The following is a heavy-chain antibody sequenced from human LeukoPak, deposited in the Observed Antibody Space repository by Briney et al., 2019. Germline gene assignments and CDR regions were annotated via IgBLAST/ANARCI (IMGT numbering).Heavy chain of an antibody. CDR2: IYYSGST. CDR3: ARERGYGSSGYYYDY. D-gene: IGHD3-22*01. CDR1: GGSISSYY. V-gene: IGHV4-59*01. J-gene: IGHJ4*02. Sequence: SETLSLTCTVSGGSISSYYWSWIRQPPGKGLEWIGYIYYSGSTNHNPSLKSRVTISVDTSKNQFSLKLSSVTAADTAVYYCARERGYGSSGYYYDYWGQGTLVTVSS.